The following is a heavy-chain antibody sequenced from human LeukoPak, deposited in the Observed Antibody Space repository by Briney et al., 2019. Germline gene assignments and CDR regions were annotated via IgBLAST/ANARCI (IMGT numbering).Heavy chain of an antibody. J-gene: IGHJ3*02. Sequence: GGSLRLSCAASGFIVTGQYMSWVRQAPGKGLEWVSAISGSGGSTYYADSVKGRFTISRDNSKNTLYLQMNSLRAEDTAVYYCAKDPGYSYGLDAFDIWGQGTMVTVSS. CDR2: ISGSGGST. V-gene: IGHV3-23*01. CDR1: GFIVTGQY. D-gene: IGHD5-18*01. CDR3: AKDPGYSYGLDAFDI.